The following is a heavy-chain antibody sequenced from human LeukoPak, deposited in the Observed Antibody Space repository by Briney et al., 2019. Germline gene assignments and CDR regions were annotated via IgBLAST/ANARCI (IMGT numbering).Heavy chain of an antibody. CDR2: IKYDGSAT. Sequence: GGSLRLSCAASGFTFSNYWMHWIRQVPGKGLVWVSHIKYDGSATNYADSVKGRFTISRDNAKNTLYLQMNSLRAEDTAVYLCVTGSLESGHNLDYWGQGALVTVSS. J-gene: IGHJ4*02. CDR1: GFTFSNYW. D-gene: IGHD3-3*01. CDR3: VTGSLESGHNLDY. V-gene: IGHV3-74*01.